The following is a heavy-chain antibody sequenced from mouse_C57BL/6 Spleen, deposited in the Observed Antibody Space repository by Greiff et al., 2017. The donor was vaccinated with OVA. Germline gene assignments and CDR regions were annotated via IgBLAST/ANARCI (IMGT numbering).Heavy chain of an antibody. Sequence: QVQLQQSGPELVKPGASVKISCKASGYAFSSSWMNWVKQRPGKGLEWSGRIYPGDGDTNYNGKFKGKATLTADKSSSTAYMQLSSLTSEDSAVYFCARGEVYYGNYDYWGQGTTLTVSS. CDR1: GYAFSSSW. J-gene: IGHJ2*01. V-gene: IGHV1-82*01. CDR3: ARGEVYYGNYDY. CDR2: IYPGDGDT. D-gene: IGHD2-1*01.